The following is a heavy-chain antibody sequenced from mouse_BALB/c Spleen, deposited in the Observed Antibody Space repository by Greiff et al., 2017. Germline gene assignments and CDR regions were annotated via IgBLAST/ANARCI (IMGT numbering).Heavy chain of an antibody. Sequence: VQLKESGPSLVKPSQTLSLTCSVTGDSITSGYWNWIRKFPGNKLEYMGYISYSGSTYYNPSLKSRISITRDTSKNQYYLQLNSVTTEDTATYYCARYHYSHSWYFDVWGAGTTVTVSS. D-gene: IGHD1-2*01. CDR3: ARYHYSHSWYFDV. V-gene: IGHV3-8*02. CDR2: ISYSGST. CDR1: GDSITSGY. J-gene: IGHJ1*01.